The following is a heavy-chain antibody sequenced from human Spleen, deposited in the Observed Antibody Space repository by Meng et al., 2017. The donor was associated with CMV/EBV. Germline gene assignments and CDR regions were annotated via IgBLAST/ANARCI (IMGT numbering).Heavy chain of an antibody. Sequence: ASVKVSCKASGHSFSGYYIHWLRQAPGQGPEWMGWISPNSGDTNYAQKFQGRVTVTRDTSTITVYMELTRLTSDDTAVYYCARAAYTSFFDFWGQGTLVTVSS. CDR1: GHSFSGYY. D-gene: IGHD2-2*01. V-gene: IGHV1-2*02. J-gene: IGHJ4*02. CDR3: ARAAYTSFFDF. CDR2: ISPNSGDT.